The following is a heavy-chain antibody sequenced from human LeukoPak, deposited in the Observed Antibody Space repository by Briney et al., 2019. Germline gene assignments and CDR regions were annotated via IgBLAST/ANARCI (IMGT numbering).Heavy chain of an antibody. CDR1: GGSFSGYY. CDR3: ARRRIAALNWFDP. CDR2: INHSGST. D-gene: IGHD6-13*01. Sequence: SETLSLTCAVYGGSFSGYYWSWIRQPPGKGLEWIGEINHSGSTNYNPSLKSRVTISVDTSKNQFSLKLSSVTAADTAVYYCARRRIAALNWFDPWGQGTLVTVSS. J-gene: IGHJ5*02. V-gene: IGHV4-34*01.